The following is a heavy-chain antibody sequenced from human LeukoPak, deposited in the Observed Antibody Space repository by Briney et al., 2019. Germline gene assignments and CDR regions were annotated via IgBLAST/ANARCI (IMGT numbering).Heavy chain of an antibody. CDR2: INPSGGST. Sequence: ASVTVSCKASGYTFTSYYMHWVRQAPGQGLEWMGIINPSGGSTSYAQKFQGRVTMTRDTSTSTVYMELSSLRSEDTAVYYCASTITGTTVGLDPWGQGTQVTVSS. J-gene: IGHJ5*02. CDR3: ASTITGTTVGLDP. V-gene: IGHV1-46*01. CDR1: GYTFTSYY. D-gene: IGHD1-20*01.